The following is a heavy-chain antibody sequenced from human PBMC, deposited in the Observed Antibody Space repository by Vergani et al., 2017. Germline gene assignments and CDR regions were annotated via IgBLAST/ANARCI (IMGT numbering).Heavy chain of an antibody. V-gene: IGHV4-61*02. J-gene: IGHJ5*02. CDR1: GGSFSTGGKS. CDR2: IYTSGAT. D-gene: IGHD6-19*01. CDR3: ASDTHSGQRADR. Sequence: QVQLQESGPGLVKPSQTLSLTCTVSGGSFSTGGKSWTWLRQSAGKGLEWIGRIYTSGATNYNPSLKTRVTISVDTSKNQFSLTLTSVTAADTAVYYCASDTHSGQRADRWGQGILVTVTS.